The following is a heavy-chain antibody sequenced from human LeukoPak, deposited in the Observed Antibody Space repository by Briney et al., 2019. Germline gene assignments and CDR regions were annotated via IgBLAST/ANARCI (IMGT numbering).Heavy chain of an antibody. CDR2: INPSGGST. D-gene: IGHD5-18*01. Sequence: ASVKVSCKASGYTFTSYYMHWVRQAPGQGLEWMGIINPSGGSTSYAQKFQGRVTMTRDTSTSTVYMELSSLRSEDTAVYYCARAPDTXMEYYYYYMDVWGKGTTVXVSS. V-gene: IGHV1-46*03. CDR1: GYTFTSYY. CDR3: ARAPDTXMEYYYYYMDV. J-gene: IGHJ6*03.